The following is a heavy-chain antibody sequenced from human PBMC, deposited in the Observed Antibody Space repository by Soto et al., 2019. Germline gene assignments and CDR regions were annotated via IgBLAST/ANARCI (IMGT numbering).Heavy chain of an antibody. J-gene: IGHJ3*02. CDR2: ISGSGGST. Sequence: TGGSLRLSCAASGFTFSSYAMSWVRQAPGKGLEWVSAISGSGGSTYYADSVKGRFTISRDNSKNTLYLQMNSLRAEDTAVYYCAKDLLPPVVPAAIIAFDIWGQGTMVTVSS. CDR3: AKDLLPPVVPAAIIAFDI. CDR1: GFTFSSYA. V-gene: IGHV3-23*01. D-gene: IGHD2-2*02.